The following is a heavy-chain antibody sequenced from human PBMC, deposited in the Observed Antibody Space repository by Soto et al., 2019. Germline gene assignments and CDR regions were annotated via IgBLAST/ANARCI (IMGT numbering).Heavy chain of an antibody. V-gene: IGHV4-39*01. Sequence: LQLQESGPGLVKPSETLSLTCTVSSAPVSSSTYTWGWIRQTPGKGREWSGSIYTSGSTYYTPSLNSPVPVSVDMSRNHLSLRVASVTAADAAVYYCARLHGYCSSSSCHGHYAMHVWGQGSTLTVSS. J-gene: IGHJ6*02. CDR1: SAPVSSSTYT. CDR3: ARLHGYCSSSSCHGHYAMHV. D-gene: IGHD2-2*01. CDR2: IYTSGST.